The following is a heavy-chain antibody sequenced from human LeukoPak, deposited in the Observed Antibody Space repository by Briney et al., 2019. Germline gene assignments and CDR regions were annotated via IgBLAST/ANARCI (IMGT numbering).Heavy chain of an antibody. CDR3: ARTPITYGDPGPFDH. V-gene: IGHV4-59*01. J-gene: IGHJ4*02. Sequence: PSETLSLTCTVSGGSISSYYWSWIRQPPGKGLEWIGYISYSGSTNFNPSLKSRVTISVDTSKNQFSLKLSSLTAADTAVYYCARTPITYGDPGPFDHWGQGILVTVSS. CDR1: GGSISSYY. CDR2: ISYSGST. D-gene: IGHD2-8*01.